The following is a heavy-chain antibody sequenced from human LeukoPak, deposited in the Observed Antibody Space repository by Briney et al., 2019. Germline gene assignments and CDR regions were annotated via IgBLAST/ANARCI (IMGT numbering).Heavy chain of an antibody. D-gene: IGHD6-6*01. CDR2: ISSSSSYI. CDR1: GFTFSSYS. V-gene: IGHV3-21*01. CDR3: ATQGVAARPVR. Sequence: GGSLRLSCAAPGFTFSSYSMNWVRQAPGKGLEWVSSISSSSSYIYYADSVKGRFTISRDNAKNSLYLQMNSLRAEDTAVYYCATQGVAARPVRWGQGTLVTVSS. J-gene: IGHJ4*02.